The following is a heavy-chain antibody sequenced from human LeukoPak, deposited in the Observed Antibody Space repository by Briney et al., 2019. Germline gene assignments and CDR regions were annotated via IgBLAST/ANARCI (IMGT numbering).Heavy chain of an antibody. D-gene: IGHD1-26*01. CDR1: GFTFSSYA. CDR3: ARGPVGSGSYYMDV. J-gene: IGHJ6*03. CDR2: ISGSGGST. Sequence: PGGSLRLSCAASGFTFSSYAMHWVRQAPGKGLEWVSAISGSGGSTYYADSVKGRFTISRDNSKNTLYLQMNSLRAEDTAVYYCARGPVGSGSYYMDVWGKGTTVTVSS. V-gene: IGHV3-23*01.